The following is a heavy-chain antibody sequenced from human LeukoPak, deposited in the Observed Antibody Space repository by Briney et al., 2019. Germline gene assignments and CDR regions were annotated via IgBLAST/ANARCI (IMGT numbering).Heavy chain of an antibody. CDR2: IYYSGST. CDR3: ARGSPWFGEPKLWFGP. CDR1: GDSISDYY. J-gene: IGHJ5*02. Sequence: PSETLSLTCIVSGDSISDYYWTWIRQTPGKGLEWIGYIYYSGSTNYNPSLKSRVTISVDTSKSQFSLNLNSVTAADTAVYYCARGSPWFGEPKLWFGPWGQGTLVTVSS. D-gene: IGHD3-10*01. V-gene: IGHV4-59*01.